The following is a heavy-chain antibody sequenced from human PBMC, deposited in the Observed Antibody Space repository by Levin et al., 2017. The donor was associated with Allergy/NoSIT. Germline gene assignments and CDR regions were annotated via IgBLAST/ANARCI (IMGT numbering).Heavy chain of an antibody. J-gene: IGHJ1*01. Sequence: GGSLRLSCKASGYTFTSYAISWVRQAPGQGLEWMGWISGYNSDTKYAQNLQDRVTLTTDTSTSTAYMELSNLRSDDTAVYFCARDSPERPGFVVAFGYFQYWGQGTRVTVSS. V-gene: IGHV1-18*01. CDR1: GYTFTSYA. CDR3: ARDSPERPGFVVAFGYFQY. D-gene: IGHD3-10*01. CDR2: ISGYNSDT.